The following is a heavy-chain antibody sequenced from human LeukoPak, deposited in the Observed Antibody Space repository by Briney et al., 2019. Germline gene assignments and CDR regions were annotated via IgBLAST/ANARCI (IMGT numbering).Heavy chain of an antibody. CDR1: GYSFTSYW. CDR3: ASPYYYGSGSYHHDAFDI. V-gene: IGHV5-51*01. J-gene: IGHJ3*02. CDR2: IYPGDSDT. D-gene: IGHD3-10*01. Sequence: GESLKISCKGSGYSFTSYWIGWVRQMPGKGLEWMGIIYPGDSDTRYSPSFQGQVTISADKSISTAYLQWSSLKASDTAMYYCASPYYYGSGSYHHDAFDIWGQGTMVTVSS.